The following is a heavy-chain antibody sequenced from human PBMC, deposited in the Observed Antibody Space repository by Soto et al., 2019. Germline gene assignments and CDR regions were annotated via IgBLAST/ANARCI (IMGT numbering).Heavy chain of an antibody. Sequence: PGGSLRLSCAASGFTFSSYAMSWVRQAPGKGLEWVSAISGSGGSTYYADSVKGRFTISRDNSKNTLYLQMNSLRAEGTAVYYCAKVGDYGDQFDYWGQGTLVTVSS. CDR3: AKVGDYGDQFDY. J-gene: IGHJ4*02. CDR1: GFTFSSYA. D-gene: IGHD4-17*01. CDR2: ISGSGGST. V-gene: IGHV3-23*01.